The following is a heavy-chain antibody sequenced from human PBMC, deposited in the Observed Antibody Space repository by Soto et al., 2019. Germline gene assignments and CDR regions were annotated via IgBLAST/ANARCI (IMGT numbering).Heavy chain of an antibody. CDR3: ARQIYDSDTGPNFQYYFDS. D-gene: IGHD3-22*01. J-gene: IGHJ4*02. V-gene: IGHV5-10-1*01. CDR1: GYSFAGYW. Sequence: PGESLKISCKGAGYSFAGYWITWVRQKPGKGLEWMGRIDPSDSQTYYSPSFRGHVTISATKSITTVFLQWSSLRASDTAMYYCARQIYDSDTGPNFQYYFDSWGQGTPVTVSS. CDR2: IDPSDSQT.